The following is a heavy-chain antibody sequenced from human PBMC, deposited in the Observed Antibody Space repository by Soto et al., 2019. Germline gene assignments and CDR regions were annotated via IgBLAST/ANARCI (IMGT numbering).Heavy chain of an antibody. D-gene: IGHD6-13*01. V-gene: IGHV1-69*08. CDR3: ARDLTLRSSSS. J-gene: IGHJ4*02. Sequence: QVQLVQSGAEVKKPGSSVKVSCKASGGTFSSSTISWVRQAPGQGLEWMGRIIPILGIANYAQKFQGRVTITADKSTSTAYMELSSLRSEDTAVYYCARDLTLRSSSSWGQGTLVTVSS. CDR1: GGTFSSST. CDR2: IIPILGIA.